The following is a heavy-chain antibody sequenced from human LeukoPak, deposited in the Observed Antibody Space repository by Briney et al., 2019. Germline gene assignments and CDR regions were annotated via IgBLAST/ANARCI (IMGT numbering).Heavy chain of an antibody. V-gene: IGHV3-30*04. CDR1: GFTFSHSA. CDR3: ARERVGESTTWYDLGYYYHGLDV. CDR2: ISYDGSQK. J-gene: IGHJ6*02. Sequence: GGSLRLSCTASGFTFSHSAMHWVRQAPGKGLEWVAVISYDGSQKYYADSVKGRFTNSRDNSKNLLSLQLNNLRPEDTALYYCARERVGESTTWYDLGYYYHGLDVWGQGTTVIVSS. D-gene: IGHD3-10*01.